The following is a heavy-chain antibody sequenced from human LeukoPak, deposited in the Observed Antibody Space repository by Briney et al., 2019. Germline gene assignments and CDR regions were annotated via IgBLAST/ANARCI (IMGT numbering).Heavy chain of an antibody. CDR2: ISSSGSTI. D-gene: IGHD6-13*01. Sequence: PGGSLRLSCAASGFTFSDYYMSWIRQAPGKGLEWVSYISSSGSTIYYADSVKGRFTISRDNAKNSLYLQMNSLRADDTAFYYCASSSSWYYYYGMDVWGQGTTVTVSS. V-gene: IGHV3-11*01. CDR3: ASSSSWYYYYGMDV. J-gene: IGHJ6*02. CDR1: GFTFSDYY.